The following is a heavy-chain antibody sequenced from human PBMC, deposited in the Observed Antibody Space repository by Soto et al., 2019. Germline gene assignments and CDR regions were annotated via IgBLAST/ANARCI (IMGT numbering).Heavy chain of an antibody. CDR3: VRARSTDSRPDY. J-gene: IGHJ4*02. CDR2: ITSSSSYI. CDR1: GFTFSLYS. V-gene: IGHV3-21*01. D-gene: IGHD3-22*01. Sequence: VVSLRLSGAASGFTFSLYSMIWVHQAPGKGLEWVASITSSSSYIYYEDSLKGRFTISRDNAKNSLFLQLDSLRAEDTAVYFCVRARSTDSRPDYWGQGTLVTVSS.